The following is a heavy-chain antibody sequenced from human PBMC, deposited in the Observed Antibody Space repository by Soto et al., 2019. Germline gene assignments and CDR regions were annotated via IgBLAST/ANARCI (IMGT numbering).Heavy chain of an antibody. D-gene: IGHD2-15*01. CDR1: VGSISGCY. CDR3: TKYRRTDAEGYSFDY. Sequence: LSLTCTVSVGSISGCYWSWIRQTPGNVLEWVGYIPYSGSTNYSPSLTSRVTLSVESAKHHFSLQLSSVPAADTAVYFCTKYRRTDAEGYSFDYWGQGALVPVSS. CDR2: IPYSGST. V-gene: IGHV4-59*01. J-gene: IGHJ4*02.